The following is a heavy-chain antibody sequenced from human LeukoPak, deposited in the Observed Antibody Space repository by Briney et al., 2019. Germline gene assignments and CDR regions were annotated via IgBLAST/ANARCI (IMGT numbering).Heavy chain of an antibody. Sequence: GGSLRLSCAASGFTFDDYAMHWVRQAPGKGLEWVSGISWNSGSIGYADSVKGRFTISRDNAKNSLYLQMNSLRAEDTAVYYCARGKWEPLDYWGQGTLVTVSS. CDR2: ISWNSGSI. CDR3: ARGKWEPLDY. CDR1: GFTFDDYA. J-gene: IGHJ4*02. D-gene: IGHD1-26*01. V-gene: IGHV3-9*01.